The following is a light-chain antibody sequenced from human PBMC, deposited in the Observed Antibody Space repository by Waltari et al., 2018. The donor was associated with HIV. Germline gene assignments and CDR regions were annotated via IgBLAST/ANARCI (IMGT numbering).Light chain of an antibody. V-gene: IGKV1-5*01. CDR2: QAS. CDR1: KKISSW. Sequence: DIQMTQSPSTLSASVEETVTIPCRASKKISSWLAWYQQRPGKAPNLLIYQASTLQGGVPSRFSGSGSGTDFTLTINRLQSDDFGTYYCQQYDTFPYTFGPGTNLEIK. CDR3: QQYDTFPYT. J-gene: IGKJ2*01.